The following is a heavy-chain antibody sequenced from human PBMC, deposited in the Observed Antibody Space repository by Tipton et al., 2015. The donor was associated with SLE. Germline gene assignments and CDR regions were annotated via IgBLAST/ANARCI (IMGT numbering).Heavy chain of an antibody. D-gene: IGHD3-16*01. CDR1: GYSISSGYY. CDR2: ISGSGGST. Sequence: LSLTCTVSGYSISSGYYWGWIRQAPGKGLEWVSAISGSGGSTYYADSVKGRFTISRDNSKNTLYLQMNSLRAEDTAVYYCAREGTGGGAIWGQGTMVTVSS. V-gene: IGHV3-23*01. CDR3: AREGTGGGAI. J-gene: IGHJ3*02.